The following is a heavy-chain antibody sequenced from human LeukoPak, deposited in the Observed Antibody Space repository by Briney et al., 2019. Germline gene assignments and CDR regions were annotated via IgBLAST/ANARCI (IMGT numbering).Heavy chain of an antibody. D-gene: IGHD2-15*01. CDR2: INPNSGGT. J-gene: IGHJ3*02. Sequence: GASVKVSCKASGYTFTGYYMHWVRQAPGQGLEWMGWINPNSGGTNFAQKFQGRVTMTRDTSISTAYMELSRLRSDDTAVYYCARTLASSGGSCYSCAFDIWGQGTMVTVSS. CDR1: GYTFTGYY. CDR3: ARTLASSGGSCYSCAFDI. V-gene: IGHV1-2*02.